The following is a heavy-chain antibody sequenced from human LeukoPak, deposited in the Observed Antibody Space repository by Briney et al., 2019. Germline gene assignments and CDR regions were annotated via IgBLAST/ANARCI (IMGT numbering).Heavy chain of an antibody. CDR3: AASSHSGSYRAY. D-gene: IGHD3-10*01. Sequence: PSETLSLTCSVSGGSISYYYWSWIRQPPGKGLELIGYSHDSGESNYNPSLQSRVLISRDTSKNQFSLNLMSVTAADTAVYYCAASSHSGSYRAYWGPGTPVTVSS. CDR1: GGSISYYY. J-gene: IGHJ4*02. CDR2: SHDSGES. V-gene: IGHV4-59*08.